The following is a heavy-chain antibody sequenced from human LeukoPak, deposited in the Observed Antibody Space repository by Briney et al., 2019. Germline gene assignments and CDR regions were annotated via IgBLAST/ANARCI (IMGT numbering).Heavy chain of an antibody. Sequence: ASVKVSCKASGYTFTSYGISWVRQAPGQGLEWMGWISAYNGNTNYAQKLQGRVTMTTDTSTSTAYMELRSLRSDDTAVYYCARDRLESRGSGSYYTGRDFDYWGQGTLVTVSS. CDR2: ISAYNGNT. V-gene: IGHV1-18*01. J-gene: IGHJ4*02. D-gene: IGHD1-26*01. CDR3: ARDRLESRGSGSYYTGRDFDY. CDR1: GYTFTSYG.